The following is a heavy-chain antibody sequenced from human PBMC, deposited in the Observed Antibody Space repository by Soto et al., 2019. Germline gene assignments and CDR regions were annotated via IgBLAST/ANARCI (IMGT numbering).Heavy chain of an antibody. CDR3: AREGQLGPDY. CDR2: IYYSGST. V-gene: IGHV4-39*07. D-gene: IGHD1-1*01. J-gene: IGHJ4*02. Sequence: SETLSLTCTVSGGSISSSSYYWGWIRQPPGKGLEWIGSIYYSGSTYYNPSLKSRVTISVDTSKNQFSLKLTSVTAADTAIYYCAREGQLGPDYWGQGILVTVSS. CDR1: GGSISSSSYY.